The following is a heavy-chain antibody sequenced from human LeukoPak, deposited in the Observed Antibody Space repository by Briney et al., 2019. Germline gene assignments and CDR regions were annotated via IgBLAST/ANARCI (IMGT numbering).Heavy chain of an antibody. D-gene: IGHD4-17*01. CDR2: ISSGSTTI. J-gene: IGHJ1*01. Sequence: GGSLRLSCATSGFTFSNYNMNWVRQAPGKGLEWLSYISSGSTTIYYADSVKGRFTISRDNAKNSLYLQMNSLRAEDTAVYYCARDPVQLVTTSLFQHWGQGTLVTVSS. V-gene: IGHV3-48*01. CDR3: ARDPVQLVTTSLFQH. CDR1: GFTFSNYN.